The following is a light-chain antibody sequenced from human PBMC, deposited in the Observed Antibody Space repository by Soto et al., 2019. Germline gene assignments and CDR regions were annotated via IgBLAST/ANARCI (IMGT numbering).Light chain of an antibody. CDR2: EGS. V-gene: IGLV2-14*02. Sequence: QSVLTQPASVSGSPGQSITISCTGTSSDIGSYNLVSWYQQHPGKAPKLIIYEGSKRPSGVSNRFSAAKSVNTASLTISGLQAEDEADYYCSSYEGSNNVLFGGGTKLTVL. J-gene: IGLJ2*01. CDR1: SSDIGSYNL. CDR3: SSYEGSNNVL.